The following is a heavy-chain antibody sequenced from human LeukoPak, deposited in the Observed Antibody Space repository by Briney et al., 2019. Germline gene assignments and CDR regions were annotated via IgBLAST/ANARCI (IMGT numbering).Heavy chain of an antibody. J-gene: IGHJ4*02. CDR1: GGSFSGYY. D-gene: IGHD3-16*02. Sequence: SETLSLTCAVYGGSFSGYYWSWIRQPPGKGLEWIGEINHSGSTNYNPSLKSRVTISVDTSKNQFSLKLSSVTAADTAVYYCARTVHVWGSYRYNPWAYHDYWGQGTLVTVSS. V-gene: IGHV4-34*01. CDR2: INHSGST. CDR3: ARTVHVWGSYRYNPWAYHDY.